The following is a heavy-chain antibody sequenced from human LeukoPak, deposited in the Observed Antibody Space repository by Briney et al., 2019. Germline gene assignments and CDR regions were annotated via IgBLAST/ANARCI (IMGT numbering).Heavy chain of an antibody. CDR2: ISWNSGSI. CDR1: GFTFDDYA. Sequence: GGSLRLSCAASGFTFDDYAMHWVRQAPGKGLEWVSGISWNSGSIGYADSVKGRFTISRDNAKNSLYLQMNNLRAEDTAVYYCARILGADEGADYWGQGTLVTVSS. D-gene: IGHD1-26*01. J-gene: IGHJ4*02. CDR3: ARILGADEGADY. V-gene: IGHV3-9*01.